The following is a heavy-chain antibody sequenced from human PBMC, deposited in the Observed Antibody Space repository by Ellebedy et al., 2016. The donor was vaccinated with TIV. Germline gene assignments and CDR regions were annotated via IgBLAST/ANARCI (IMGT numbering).Heavy chain of an antibody. Sequence: SLKISCAASGFNFDDYAMHWVRQAPGKDLECVSGISWNSGSVNYADSVKGRFTISRDNVNDSLHLQMNSLRPEDTAFYYCVKDKSVSGFSFWFFDLWGRGTLVTVSS. D-gene: IGHD3-22*01. CDR2: ISWNSGSV. CDR3: VKDKSVSGFSFWFFDL. V-gene: IGHV3-9*01. J-gene: IGHJ2*01. CDR1: GFNFDDYA.